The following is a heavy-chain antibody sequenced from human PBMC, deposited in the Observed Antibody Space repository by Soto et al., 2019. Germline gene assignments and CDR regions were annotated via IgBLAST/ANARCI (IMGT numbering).Heavy chain of an antibody. Sequence: GESLKISCKGSGYSFTSYWIGWVRQMPGKGLEWMGIIYPGDSDTRYSPSFQGQVTISADKSISTAYLQWSSLKASDTAMYYCARQYCSSTSCYIGGYYYGMDVWGQGTAVTVSS. CDR1: GYSFTSYW. CDR3: ARQYCSSTSCYIGGYYYGMDV. J-gene: IGHJ6*02. CDR2: IYPGDSDT. V-gene: IGHV5-51*01. D-gene: IGHD2-2*02.